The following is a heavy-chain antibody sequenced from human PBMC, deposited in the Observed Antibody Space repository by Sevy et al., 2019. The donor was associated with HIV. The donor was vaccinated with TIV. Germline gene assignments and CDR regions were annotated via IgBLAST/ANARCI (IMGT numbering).Heavy chain of an antibody. J-gene: IGHJ5*02. CDR1: GFTFSSYS. Sequence: GGSLRLSCAASGFTFSSYSMKWVRQAPGKGLEWVSSISSSSYIYYADSVKGRFTISRDNAKNSLYLQMNSLRAEDTAVYYCARGAGSSNWFDPWGQGTLLTVSS. D-gene: IGHD1-26*01. CDR2: ISSSSYI. CDR3: ARGAGSSNWFDP. V-gene: IGHV3-21*01.